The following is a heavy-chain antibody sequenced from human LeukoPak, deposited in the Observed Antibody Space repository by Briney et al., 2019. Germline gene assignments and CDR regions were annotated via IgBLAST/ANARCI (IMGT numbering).Heavy chain of an antibody. CDR2: MRGSGVIT. CDR3: AKEEWVGVRNFLDY. Sequence: GGSLRLSCAASGFGFRVYDMSWVRQAPGEGLEGGSRMRGSGVITFYADSVRGRFTISRDNSRNMLYLQMDSLRAEDTAVYYCAKEEWVGVRNFLDYWGQGALVTVSS. D-gene: IGHD1-26*01. V-gene: IGHV3-23*01. CDR1: GFGFRVYD. J-gene: IGHJ4*02.